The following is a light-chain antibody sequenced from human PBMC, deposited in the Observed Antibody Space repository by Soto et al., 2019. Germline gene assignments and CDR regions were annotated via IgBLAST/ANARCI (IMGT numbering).Light chain of an antibody. Sequence: QSVLTQPPSVSAAPGQTVTISCSGSSSNIGNNYVSWYQQLPGTAPKLLIYDNNKRPSGIPDRFSGSKSGTSATLGITGLQTGDEADYYCGTWDSSLSAFVVFGGGTMLTVL. V-gene: IGLV1-51*01. J-gene: IGLJ2*01. CDR1: SSNIGNNY. CDR2: DNN. CDR3: GTWDSSLSAFVV.